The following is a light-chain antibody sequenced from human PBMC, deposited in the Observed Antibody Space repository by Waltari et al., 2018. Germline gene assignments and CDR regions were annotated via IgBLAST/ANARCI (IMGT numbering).Light chain of an antibody. V-gene: IGLV2-14*03. J-gene: IGLJ2*01. CDR3: SSYKDSNSVVV. CDR1: IRAVAISDF. CDR2: DVR. Sequence: HSPLTYRPSHSRPLGQSSTISCGVVIRAVAISDFILWYHHNPGQAPKLIIYDVRNRPSGGSSRFPGSKSGTTASLTITGLQPEDEAIYYCSSYKDSNSVVVFGAGTTLTV.